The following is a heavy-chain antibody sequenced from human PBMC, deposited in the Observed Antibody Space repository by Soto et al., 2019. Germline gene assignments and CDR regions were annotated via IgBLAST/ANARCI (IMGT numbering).Heavy chain of an antibody. D-gene: IGHD1-7*01. J-gene: IGHJ4*02. CDR3: ASRARNATTNRGAFDN. Sequence: SGGSLRLSCAASGFTFSNYVMNWVRQAPGKGLEWVSTISYSADKTFYADSVKGRFTISRDNSRDTLFLQMNSLRADDAAVYYCASRARNATTNRGAFDNWGQGTLVTVSS. CDR2: ISYSADKT. CDR1: GFTFSNYV. V-gene: IGHV3-23*01.